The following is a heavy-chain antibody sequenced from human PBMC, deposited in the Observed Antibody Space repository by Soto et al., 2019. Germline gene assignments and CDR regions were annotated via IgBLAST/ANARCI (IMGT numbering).Heavy chain of an antibody. CDR3: AGGGVRGVITRTRDYYGMDV. CDR1: GYSFTSYW. J-gene: IGHJ6*01. Sequence: GESLKISCQGSGYSFTSYWIGWVRQMPGKGLEWMGIIYPGDSDTRYSPSFQGQVTISADKSVSTAYLQWSSLKASDTAMYYCAGGGVRGVITRTRDYYGMDVWGEGTKVTVSS. CDR2: IYPGDSDT. V-gene: IGHV5-51*01. D-gene: IGHD3-10*01.